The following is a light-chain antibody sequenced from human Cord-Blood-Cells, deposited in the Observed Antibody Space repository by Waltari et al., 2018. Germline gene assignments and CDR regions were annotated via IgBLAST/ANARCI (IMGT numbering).Light chain of an antibody. V-gene: IGLV2-14*01. CDR3: SSYTRSSTVV. Sequence: QSALTQPASVSGSPGQSITISCTGTSSDVGGYNYVSWYQQHPGKAPKLMIYEVSNRPAGGASRFPGSKSGNTASRAISGLQAEDEADYYCSSYTRSSTVVFGGGTKLTVL. CDR1: SSDVGGYNY. CDR2: EVS. J-gene: IGLJ2*01.